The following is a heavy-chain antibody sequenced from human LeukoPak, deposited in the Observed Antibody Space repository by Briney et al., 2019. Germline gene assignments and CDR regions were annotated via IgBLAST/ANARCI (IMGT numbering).Heavy chain of an antibody. V-gene: IGHV4-39*02. D-gene: IGHD1-26*01. Sequence: SETLYLTCTVSGGSISSSSYYWGWIRQPPGKGLEWIGSIYYSGSTYYNPSLKSRVTISVDTSKNQFSLKLSSVTAADTAVYYCAREGGYFDYWGQGTLVTVSS. CDR3: AREGGYFDY. CDR1: GGSISSSSYY. CDR2: IYYSGST. J-gene: IGHJ4*02.